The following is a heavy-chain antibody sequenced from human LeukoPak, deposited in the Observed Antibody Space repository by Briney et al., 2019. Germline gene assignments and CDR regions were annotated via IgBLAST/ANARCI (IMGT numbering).Heavy chain of an antibody. CDR1: GFTFSSYW. J-gene: IGHJ4*02. D-gene: IGHD6-19*01. Sequence: GGSLRLSCAASGFTFSSYWMHWVRQAPGKGLVWVSRINSDGSSTSYADSVKGRFTISRDNAKNTLYLQMNSLRAEDTAVYYCARWSLSGWNPIYWGQGTLVTVSS. CDR2: INSDGSST. V-gene: IGHV3-74*01. CDR3: ARWSLSGWNPIY.